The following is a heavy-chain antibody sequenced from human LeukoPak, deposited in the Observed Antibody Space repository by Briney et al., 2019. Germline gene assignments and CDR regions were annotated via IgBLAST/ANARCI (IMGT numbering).Heavy chain of an antibody. J-gene: IGHJ6*02. V-gene: IGHV3-23*01. CDR2: ISGSGGST. D-gene: IGHD1-26*01. CDR3: ARDSGAYGMDV. Sequence: GGSLRLSCAASGFNFRIHAMSWVRQAPGKGLEWVSAISGSGGSTHYADSVKGRFTISRDNSKNTVYLQMNSLRAEDTAVYYCARDSGAYGMDVWGQGTTVTVSS. CDR1: GFNFRIHA.